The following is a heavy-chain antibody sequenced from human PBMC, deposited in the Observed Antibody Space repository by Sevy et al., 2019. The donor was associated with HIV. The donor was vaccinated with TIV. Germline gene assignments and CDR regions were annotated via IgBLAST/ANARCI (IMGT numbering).Heavy chain of an antibody. CDR1: AFTFDDYA. V-gene: IGHV3-9*01. D-gene: IGHD2-2*03. CDR2: ISWNSGSI. CDR3: AKDIGLGIGHGMDV. J-gene: IGHJ6*02. Sequence: GGSLRLSCAASAFTFDDYAMHWVRQAPGKGLEWVSGISWNSGSIGYADSVKGRFTISRDNAKNSLYLQMNSLRAEDTALYYCAKDIGLGIGHGMDVWGQGTTVTVSS.